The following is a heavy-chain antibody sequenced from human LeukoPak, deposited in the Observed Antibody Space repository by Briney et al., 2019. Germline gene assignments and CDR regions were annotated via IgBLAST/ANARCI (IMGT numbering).Heavy chain of an antibody. CDR3: ARAEYCSSTSCYSGGRLYSSSAGDY. CDR2: ISAYNGNT. CDR1: GYTFTSYG. J-gene: IGHJ4*02. V-gene: IGHV1-18*01. Sequence: ASVKVSCKASGYTFTSYGISWVRQAPGQGLEWMGWISAYNGNTKYAQKFQGRVTMTTDTSTSTAYMELRSLRSDDTAVYYCARAEYCSSTSCYSGGRLYSSSAGDYWGQGTLATVSS. D-gene: IGHD2-2*01.